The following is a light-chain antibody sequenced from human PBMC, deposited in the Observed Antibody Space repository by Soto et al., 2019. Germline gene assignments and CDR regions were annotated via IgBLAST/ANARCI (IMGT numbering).Light chain of an antibody. J-gene: IGKJ1*01. CDR3: QQRSNSWT. Sequence: DIQMTQSPSTLSASVGDRLTITCRASQSISTWLAWYQQKPGKAPKLLISDASTLHSGVPSRFSGSGSGTDFTLTISSLEPEDFAVYYCQQRSNSWTFGQGTKVDIK. CDR2: DAS. CDR1: QSISTW. V-gene: IGKV1-5*01.